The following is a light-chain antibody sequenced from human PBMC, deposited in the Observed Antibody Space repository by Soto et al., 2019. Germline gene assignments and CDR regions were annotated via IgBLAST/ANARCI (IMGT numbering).Light chain of an antibody. CDR1: QTVSNN. V-gene: IGKV3-15*01. J-gene: IGKJ4*01. CDR2: GAS. Sequence: EIVMTQSPATLSMSPGERVSISCRASQTVSNNLAWYQQKPGQAPRLLIYGASTRAIGVAARFSGSGSGTKFTLTITSLQSEDFAVYYCQQYHKWPPFTFGGGTVVAIK. CDR3: QQYHKWPPFT.